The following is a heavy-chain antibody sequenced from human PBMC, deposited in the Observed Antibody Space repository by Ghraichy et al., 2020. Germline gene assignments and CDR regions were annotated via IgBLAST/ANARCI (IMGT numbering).Heavy chain of an antibody. D-gene: IGHD4-17*01. CDR1: GFTFSSYW. V-gene: IGHV3-7*03. J-gene: IGHJ4*02. CDR3: ARSLATVTTGGVY. Sequence: GGSLRLSCAASGFTFSSYWMTWVRQAPGKGLEWVASIKQDGSEKYYVDSVKGRFTISRDNAKNSLDLQMNSLRAEDTAVYYCARSLATVTTGGVYWGQGTLVTVSS. CDR2: IKQDGSEK.